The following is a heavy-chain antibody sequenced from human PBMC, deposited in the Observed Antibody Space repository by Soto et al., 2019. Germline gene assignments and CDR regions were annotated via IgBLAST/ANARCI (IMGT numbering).Heavy chain of an antibody. V-gene: IGHV1-2*02. D-gene: IGHD3-10*01. Sequence: QVQLVQSGAEVKEPGDSVRVSCEASGYTFTAYYIHWVRQAPGQGLERMGWINPKFGDTTYAQDFQGRLTLTRDMSISTVYMDLSRLTSDDTAIYYCARNMDYYYGPGSGNGHGVWGQGTTVNVFS. J-gene: IGHJ6*02. CDR3: ARNMDYYYGPGSGNGHGV. CDR2: INPKFGDT. CDR1: GYTFTAYY.